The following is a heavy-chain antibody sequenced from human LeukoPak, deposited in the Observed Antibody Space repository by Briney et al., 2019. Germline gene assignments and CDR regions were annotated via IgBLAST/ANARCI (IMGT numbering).Heavy chain of an antibody. Sequence: TGGSLRLSCAASGFTVSSNYMSRVRQAPGKGLEWVSVIYSGGSTYYADSVKGRFTISRDNSKNTLYLQMNSLRAEDTAVYYCARYLRDGFDYWGQGTLVTVSS. V-gene: IGHV3-53*01. J-gene: IGHJ4*02. CDR1: GFTVSSNY. CDR2: IYSGGST. CDR3: ARYLRDGFDY. D-gene: IGHD5-24*01.